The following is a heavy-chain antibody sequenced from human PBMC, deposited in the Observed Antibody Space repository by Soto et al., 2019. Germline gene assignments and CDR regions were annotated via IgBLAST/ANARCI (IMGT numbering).Heavy chain of an antibody. D-gene: IGHD1-1*01. CDR2: INPNSGGT. Sequence: GASVKVSCKPSGYTFSDYYIHWVRQAPGQGLEWMGWINPNSGGTKYAPKFQGGVTMTRDTSITTAYMELSRLRSGDTAVYYCAREPATAKPEGVDFWGQGTLVTVSS. V-gene: IGHV1-2*02. CDR1: GYTFSDYY. CDR3: AREPATAKPEGVDF. J-gene: IGHJ4*02.